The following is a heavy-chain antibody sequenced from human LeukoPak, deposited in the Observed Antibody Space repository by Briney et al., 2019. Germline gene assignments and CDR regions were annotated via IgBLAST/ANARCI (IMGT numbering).Heavy chain of an antibody. D-gene: IGHD1-26*01. Sequence: GGSRRLSCAASGFTFSSYWMHWVRQAPGKGLVWVSRINSDGSSTSYADSVKGRFTISRDNAKNTLYLQMNSLRAEDTSVYYCARDRNTGSSYENLFEYWGQGSLVTVSS. CDR2: INSDGSST. J-gene: IGHJ4*02. CDR1: GFTFSSYW. V-gene: IGHV3-74*01. CDR3: ARDRNTGSSYENLFEY.